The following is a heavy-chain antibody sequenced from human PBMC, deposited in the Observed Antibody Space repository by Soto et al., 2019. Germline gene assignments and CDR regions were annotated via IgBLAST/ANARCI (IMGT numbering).Heavy chain of an antibody. J-gene: IGHJ6*02. CDR2: TYYRSKWYN. CDR1: GDSVSSNSAA. V-gene: IGHV6-1*01. D-gene: IGHD1-26*01. Sequence: SQTLSLTCAISGDSVSSNSAAWNWIRQSPSRGLEWLGRTYYRSKWYNDYAVSVKSRITINPDTSKNQFSLQLNSVTPEDTAVYYCAREGWEGPAGDYYYYGMDVWGQGTTVTVSS. CDR3: AREGWEGPAGDYYYYGMDV.